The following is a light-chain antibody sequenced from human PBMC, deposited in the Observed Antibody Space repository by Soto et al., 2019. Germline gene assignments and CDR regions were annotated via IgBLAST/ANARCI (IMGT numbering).Light chain of an antibody. J-gene: IGKJ5*01. CDR3: QQYHNWPIT. CDR2: SAF. V-gene: IGKV3-15*01. CDR1: ESFSSN. Sequence: IVLTQSPATLSLSPGERATLSCSASESFSSNLAVYQQKPGQAPRLVIYSAFTRATGISDRFSGSGYGTEFTLKLSRLQSEDFAVYYCQQYHNWPITFGQGTRLENK.